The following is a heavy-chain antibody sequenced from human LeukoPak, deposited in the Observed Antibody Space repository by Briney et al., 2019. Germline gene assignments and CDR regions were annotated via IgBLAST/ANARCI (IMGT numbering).Heavy chain of an antibody. D-gene: IGHD3-16*01. Sequence: PGGSLRLSCAASGFTFSTYGMHWVRQAPGKGLEWVAVIWADGSKKYYADSVKGRFTISRDNAKNSLYLQMSNLRAEDTAVYFCARGGGLDVWGQGATVTVSS. J-gene: IGHJ6*02. CDR2: IWADGSKK. CDR3: ARGGGLDV. V-gene: IGHV3-33*03. CDR1: GFTFSTYG.